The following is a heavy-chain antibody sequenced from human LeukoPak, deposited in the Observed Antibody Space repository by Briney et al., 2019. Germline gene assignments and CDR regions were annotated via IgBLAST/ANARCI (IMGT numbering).Heavy chain of an antibody. CDR1: GFTFSSYG. Sequence: GGSLRLSCAASGFTFSSYGMHWVRQAPGEGLEWVAFIRYDGSNKFYADSVKGRFTISRDNSKNTLYLQMNSLRAEDTAVYYCAKDLDYYGSGSYTFDYWGQGTLVTVSS. J-gene: IGHJ4*02. CDR3: AKDLDYYGSGSYTFDY. CDR2: IRYDGSNK. D-gene: IGHD3-10*01. V-gene: IGHV3-30*02.